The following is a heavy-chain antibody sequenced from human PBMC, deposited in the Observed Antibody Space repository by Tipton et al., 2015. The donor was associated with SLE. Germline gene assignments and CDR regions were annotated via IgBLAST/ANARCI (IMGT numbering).Heavy chain of an antibody. D-gene: IGHD3-9*01. V-gene: IGHV3-30-3*01. CDR2: ISYDGSNK. CDR1: GFTFSSYA. CDR3: ARGGDMNDGFDM. J-gene: IGHJ3*02. Sequence: SLRLSCAVSGFTFSSYAMHWVRQAPGKGLEWVAVISYDGSNKYYADSVKGRFTISRANSKNTLYLQMNSLRAEDTAVYYCARGGDMNDGFDMWGQGTKVTVSS.